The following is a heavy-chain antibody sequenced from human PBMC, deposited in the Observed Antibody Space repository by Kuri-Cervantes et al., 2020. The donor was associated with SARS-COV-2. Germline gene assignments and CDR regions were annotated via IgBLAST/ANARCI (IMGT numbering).Heavy chain of an antibody. Sequence: SLKISCAASGFTFDDYAMHWVRQAPGKGLEWVSGISWNSGSIGYADSVKGRFTISRHNSKNTLYLQMNSLRAEDTAVYYCAKAPEGSYFGYWGQGTLVTVSS. CDR1: GFTFDDYA. CDR2: ISWNSGSI. V-gene: IGHV3-9*01. J-gene: IGHJ4*02. CDR3: AKAPEGSYFGY. D-gene: IGHD3-10*01.